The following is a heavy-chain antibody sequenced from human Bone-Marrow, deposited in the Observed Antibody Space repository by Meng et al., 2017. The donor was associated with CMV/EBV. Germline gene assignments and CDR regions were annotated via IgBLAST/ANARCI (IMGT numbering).Heavy chain of an antibody. V-gene: IGHV3-11*04. D-gene: IGHD3-22*01. CDR2: ISSSGSTI. Sequence: GGSLRLSCAASGFTFSDYYMSWIRQAPGKGLEWVSYISSSGSTIYYADSVKGRFTISRDNAKNTLYLQINSLRAEDTAVYYCAKDLQYYYDSSGTQDFDYWGQGTLVTVSS. CDR3: AKDLQYYYDSSGTQDFDY. J-gene: IGHJ4*02. CDR1: GFTFSDYY.